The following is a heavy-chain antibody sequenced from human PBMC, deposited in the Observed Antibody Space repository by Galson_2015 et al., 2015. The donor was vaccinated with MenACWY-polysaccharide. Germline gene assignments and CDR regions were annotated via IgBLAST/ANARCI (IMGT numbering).Heavy chain of an antibody. V-gene: IGHV6-1*01. Sequence: CAISGDSVSSDSAAWNWIRESPSRALEWLGRTYYRSKRDNDYAVSVKGRITITPDTSNNQVSLHLLSVTPEDTGIYFCAREPKQLPSPYSYYFLMDVWGKGTAVIVSS. CDR1: GDSVSSDSAA. J-gene: IGHJ6*03. D-gene: IGHD1-26*01. CDR2: TYYRSKRDN. CDR3: AREPKQLPSPYSYYFLMDV.